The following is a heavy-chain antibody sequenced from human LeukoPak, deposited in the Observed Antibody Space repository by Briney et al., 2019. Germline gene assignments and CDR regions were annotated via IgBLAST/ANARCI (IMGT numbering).Heavy chain of an antibody. J-gene: IGHJ4*02. CDR2: FDPEDGET. Sequence: ASVTVSCKVSGYTLTELSMHWVRQAPGKGLEWMGGFDPEDGETIYAQKFQGRVTMTEDTSTDTAYMELSSLRSEDTAVYYCATVPIIVGATILDYWGQGTLVTVSS. D-gene: IGHD1-26*01. CDR3: ATVPIIVGATILDY. CDR1: GYTLTELS. V-gene: IGHV1-24*01.